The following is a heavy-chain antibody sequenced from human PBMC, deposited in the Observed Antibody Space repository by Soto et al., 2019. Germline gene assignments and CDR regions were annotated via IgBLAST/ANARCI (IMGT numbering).Heavy chain of an antibody. V-gene: IGHV4-4*07. Sequence: PETLSLTCTVSGGSISSYYWSWIRQPAGKGLWCIGRIYTSGSPNYNPSLKSRVTMSVDTSKNQFSLKLSSVTAADTAVYYCARDRQDIPFFDWFPGGMDVWGQGTTVTVYS. CDR3: ARDRQDIPFFDWFPGGMDV. CDR1: GGSISSYY. D-gene: IGHD3-9*01. CDR2: IYTSGSP. J-gene: IGHJ6*02.